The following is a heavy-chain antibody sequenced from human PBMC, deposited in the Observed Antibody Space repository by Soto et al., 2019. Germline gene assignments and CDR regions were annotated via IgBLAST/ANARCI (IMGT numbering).Heavy chain of an antibody. Sequence: GGSLRLSCAASGFTFSTYGMNWIRQAPGKGLEWVSYIGSSSGPIYYADSVKGRFTISRDNAKKSLYLQMNSLRAEDTALYYCAKDTDSVIAVAGYFDYWGQGTLVTVSS. V-gene: IGHV3-48*04. D-gene: IGHD6-19*01. CDR1: GFTFSTYG. J-gene: IGHJ4*02. CDR3: AKDTDSVIAVAGYFDY. CDR2: IGSSSGPI.